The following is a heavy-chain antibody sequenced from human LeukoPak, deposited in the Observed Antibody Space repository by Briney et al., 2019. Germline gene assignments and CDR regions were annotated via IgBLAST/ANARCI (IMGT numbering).Heavy chain of an antibody. Sequence: PGGSLRLSCAASGFTVSSNYMSWVRQAPGKGLEWVAVIYSGGSTYYADSVKGRFTISRDNSKNTLYLQMNSLRVEDTAVYYCASSGVVDYVWGSYHQVWGQGTLVTVSS. J-gene: IGHJ4*02. CDR3: ASSGVVDYVWGSYHQV. CDR2: IYSGGST. V-gene: IGHV3-53*01. D-gene: IGHD3-16*01. CDR1: GFTVSSNY.